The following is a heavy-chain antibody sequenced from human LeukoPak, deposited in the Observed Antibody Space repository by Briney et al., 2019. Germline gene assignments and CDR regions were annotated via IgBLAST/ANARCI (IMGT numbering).Heavy chain of an antibody. J-gene: IGHJ4*02. CDR2: INHSGST. CDR1: GGSFSGYY. CDR3: ARGSSYDFWSGYYPSPFDY. Sequence: SETLSLTCAVYGGSFSGYYWSWIRQPPGKGLEWIGEINHSGSTNYNPSLKSRVTISVDTSKNQFSLKLSSVTAADTAVYYCARGSSYDFWSGYYPSPFDYWGQGTLVTVSS. V-gene: IGHV4-34*01. D-gene: IGHD3-3*01.